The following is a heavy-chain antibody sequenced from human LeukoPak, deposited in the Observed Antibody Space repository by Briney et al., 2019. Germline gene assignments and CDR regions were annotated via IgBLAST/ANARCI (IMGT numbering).Heavy chain of an antibody. CDR3: SRESGPFCPFGH. CDR1: GGSITTTNY. D-gene: IGHD1-26*01. V-gene: IGHV4-4*02. CDR2: VSLAGRT. J-gene: IGHJ4*02. Sequence: SGTLSLTCGVSGGSITTTNYWSWVRQPPGGGLEWIGEVSLAGRTRYNPSLKNRVNISIDESKNHLYLNLASVTAADMAVYYCSRESGPFCPFGHWGQGTLVAVSS.